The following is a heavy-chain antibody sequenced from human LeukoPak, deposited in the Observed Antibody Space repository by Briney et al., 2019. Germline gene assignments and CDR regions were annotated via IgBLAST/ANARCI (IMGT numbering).Heavy chain of an antibody. J-gene: IGHJ6*02. CDR1: GITFSSFW. CDR2: ITSDGSRT. D-gene: IGHD6-13*01. CDR3: ARDVAATGYGMDV. V-gene: IGHV3-74*01. Sequence: GGSLRLSCSAPGITFSSFWNHWVRRAPGKGLVWVSVITSDGSRTTPADSVKGRFTISRDNAKNTLYLQMNSLRAEDTAVYYCARDVAATGYGMDVWGQGTTVTVSS.